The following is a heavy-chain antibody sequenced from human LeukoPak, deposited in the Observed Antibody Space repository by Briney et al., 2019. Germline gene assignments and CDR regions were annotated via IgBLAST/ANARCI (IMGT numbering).Heavy chain of an antibody. V-gene: IGHV3-30-3*01. CDR1: GFTFSSYA. CDR3: ARIGGTGYFDY. Sequence: GGSLRLSCAASGFTFSSYAMHWVRQAPGKGLEWVAVISYDGSNKYYGDSVKGRFTISRDNSKNTLYLQMNSLRDDDTAVYYCARIGGTGYFDYWGQGTLVTVSS. J-gene: IGHJ4*02. D-gene: IGHD1-1*01. CDR2: ISYDGSNK.